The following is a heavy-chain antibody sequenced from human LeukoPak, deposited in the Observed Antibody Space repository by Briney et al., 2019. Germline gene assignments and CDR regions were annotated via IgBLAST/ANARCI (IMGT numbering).Heavy chain of an antibody. CDR3: ARHTRYSGSHIDY. CDR2: IYYSGST. D-gene: IGHD1-26*01. Sequence: PGGSLRLSCAASGFTFSSYSMNWVRQAPGKGLEWIGSIYYSGSTYYNPSLKSRVTISVDTSKNQFSLKLSSVTAADTAVYYCARHTRYSGSHIDYWGQGTLVTVSS. V-gene: IGHV4-39*01. CDR1: GFTFSSYSMN. J-gene: IGHJ4*02.